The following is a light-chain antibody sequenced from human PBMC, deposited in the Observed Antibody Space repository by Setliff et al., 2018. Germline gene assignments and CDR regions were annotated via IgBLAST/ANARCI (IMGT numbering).Light chain of an antibody. V-gene: IGLV2-23*02. CDR2: EVT. CDR3: CSYAGSDNYV. CDR1: SSDIGTYNL. Sequence: QSALAQPASVSGSPGQSITISCTGSSSDIGTYNLVSWYQQHPGKAPQLLIYEVTRRPSGVSNRFSASKSGNTASLTISGLQAEDEADYFCCSYAGSDNYVFGTGTKVTVL. J-gene: IGLJ1*01.